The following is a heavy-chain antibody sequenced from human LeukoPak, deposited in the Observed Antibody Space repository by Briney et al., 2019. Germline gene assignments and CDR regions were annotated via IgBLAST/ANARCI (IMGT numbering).Heavy chain of an antibody. CDR2: IYTAGHT. CDR3: ARGIYGPYYFDS. J-gene: IGHJ4*02. V-gene: IGHV3-53*01. Sequence: GGSLRLSCAASGFTVATYYMSWVRQAPGKGLEWISVIYTAGHTYYADSVKGRFAISRDNSNNTLYLQMSSLRAEDTAVYYCARGIYGPYYFDSWGQGTLVTVSS. D-gene: IGHD2/OR15-2a*01. CDR1: GFTVATYY.